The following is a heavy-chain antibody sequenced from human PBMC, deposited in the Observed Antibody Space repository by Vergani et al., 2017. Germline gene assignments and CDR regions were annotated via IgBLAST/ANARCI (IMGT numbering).Heavy chain of an antibody. CDR2: ISTTKNS. V-gene: IGHV4-61*02. CDR1: GVSVNSGNFY. J-gene: IGHJ4*01. CDR3: ARSRGTKDGSFYF. Sequence: QVQLQESGPGLVKSSQTLSLTCIVSGVSVNSGNFYWTWIRQPAGKGLEFIGHISTTKNSNYNPSLKSRVALSIETSQNHFSLTLNSVTAADTAVYFCARSRGTKDGSFYFWGRGTRVTVSS. D-gene: IGHD1-1*01.